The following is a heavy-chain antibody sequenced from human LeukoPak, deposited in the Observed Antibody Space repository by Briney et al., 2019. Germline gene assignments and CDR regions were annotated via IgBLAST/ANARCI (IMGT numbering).Heavy chain of an antibody. CDR1: GFTFSGSA. J-gene: IGHJ4*02. CDR2: IRSKANSYAT. CDR3: TRSPGIAVAGTWGIDY. D-gene: IGHD6-19*01. V-gene: IGHV3-73*01. Sequence: GGSLKLSCAASGFTFSGSAMHWVRQASGKGLEWVGRIRSKANSYATAYAASVKGRFTISRDDSKNTAYLQMNSLKTEDTAMYYCTRSPGIAVAGTWGIDYWGQGTLVTVSS.